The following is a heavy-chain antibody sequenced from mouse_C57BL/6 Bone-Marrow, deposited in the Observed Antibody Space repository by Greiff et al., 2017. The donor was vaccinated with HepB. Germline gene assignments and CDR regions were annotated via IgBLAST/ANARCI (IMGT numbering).Heavy chain of an antibody. V-gene: IGHV1-69*01. J-gene: IGHJ4*01. CDR2: IDPSDSYT. CDR3: ARFYYDPYYYAMDY. D-gene: IGHD2-4*01. Sequence: VQLQQPGAELVMPGASVKLSCKASGYTFTSYWMHWVKQRPGQGLEWIGEIDPSDSYTNYNQKFKGKSTLTVDKSSSTAYMTLSSLTSEDSAVYYCARFYYDPYYYAMDYWGQGTSVTVSS. CDR1: GYTFTSYW.